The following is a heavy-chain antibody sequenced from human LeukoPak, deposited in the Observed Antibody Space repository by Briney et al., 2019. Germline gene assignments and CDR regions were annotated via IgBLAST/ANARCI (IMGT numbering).Heavy chain of an antibody. CDR2: IKEDGSEK. J-gene: IGHJ4*02. D-gene: IGHD6-19*01. Sequence: PGGSLRLSCAASGFAFSSYAMSWVRQAPGKGLEWLANIKEDGSEKYYVDSVKGRFTISRDNAKNSVYLQMNSLRAEDTAVYYCARDAVSYWGQGTLVTVSS. CDR3: ARDAVSY. CDR1: GFAFSSYA. V-gene: IGHV3-7*03.